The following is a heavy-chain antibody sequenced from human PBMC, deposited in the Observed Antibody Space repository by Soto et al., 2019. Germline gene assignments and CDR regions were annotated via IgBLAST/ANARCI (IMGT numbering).Heavy chain of an antibody. CDR3: AKDLSLNGGNTNGYYDY. CDR1: GFTFSSYA. D-gene: IGHD1-1*01. Sequence: VGSLRLACAASGFTFSSYAMSWVRQAPGSGLECVSLISGSGETTYYAGSVKGRFTISRDNSKNTLYLEMSSLRAEDTGLYFCAKDLSLNGGNTNGYYDYWGQGTRVTVSS. CDR2: ISGSGETT. J-gene: IGHJ4*02. V-gene: IGHV3-23*01.